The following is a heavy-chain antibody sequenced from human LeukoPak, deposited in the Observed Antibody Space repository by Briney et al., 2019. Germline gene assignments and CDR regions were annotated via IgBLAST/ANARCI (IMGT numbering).Heavy chain of an antibody. J-gene: IGHJ5*02. D-gene: IGHD6-19*01. CDR3: ARDYIAVAGNWFDP. CDR1: GYTFTGYY. Sequence: GASVTVSCKASGYTFTGYYMHWVRQAPGQGLEWMGWINPNSGGTNYAQKFQGRVTMTRDTSISTAYMELSRLRSDDTAVYYCARDYIAVAGNWFDPWGQGTLVTVSS. V-gene: IGHV1-2*02. CDR2: INPNSGGT.